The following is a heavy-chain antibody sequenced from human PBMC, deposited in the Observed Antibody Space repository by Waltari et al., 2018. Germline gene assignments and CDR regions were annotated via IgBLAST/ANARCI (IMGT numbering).Heavy chain of an antibody. CDR2: IYVSGST. CDR3: ARVMTTVTTGFDY. D-gene: IGHD4-17*01. V-gene: IGHV4-31*03. J-gene: IGHJ4*02. Sequence: QVQLQESGPGLVKPSQTLSLTCTVSGGSISSGGYYWSWIRQHPGKGLEWIGYIYVSGSTYSNPSLKGRLTISVDTSKNQFSLKLSSVTAADTAVYYCARVMTTVTTGFDYWGQGTLVTVSS. CDR1: GGSISSGGYY.